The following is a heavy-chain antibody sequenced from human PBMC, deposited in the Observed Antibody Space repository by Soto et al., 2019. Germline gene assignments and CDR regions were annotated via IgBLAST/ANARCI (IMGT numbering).Heavy chain of an antibody. Sequence: GESLKISYTGSGYNFTSYWIGWVRQLHGKGLEWMGIIYPGDSDTRYSPSFQGQVTISADKSISTAYLQWSSLKASDTAMYYCAGGGVRGVITRTRDYYGMDVWGQGTTVTVSS. D-gene: IGHD3-10*01. J-gene: IGHJ6*02. V-gene: IGHV5-51*01. CDR2: IYPGDSDT. CDR3: AGGGVRGVITRTRDYYGMDV. CDR1: GYNFTSYW.